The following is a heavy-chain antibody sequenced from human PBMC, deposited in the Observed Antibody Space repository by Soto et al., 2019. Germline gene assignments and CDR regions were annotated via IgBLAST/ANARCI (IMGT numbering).Heavy chain of an antibody. V-gene: IGHV4-39*01. CDR2: IYYSGST. D-gene: IGHD3-10*01. CDR1: GGSISSSSYY. Sequence: PSETLSLTCTVSGGSISSSSYYWGWIRQPPGKGLEWIGSIYYSGSTYYNPSLKSRVTISVDTSKNQFSLKLSSVTAADTAVYYCARLILLWFGELCWFDPWGQGTLVTVSS. CDR3: ARLILLWFGELCWFDP. J-gene: IGHJ5*02.